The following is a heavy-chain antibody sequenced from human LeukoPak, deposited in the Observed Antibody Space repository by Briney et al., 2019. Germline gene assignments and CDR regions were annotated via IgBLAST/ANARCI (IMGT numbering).Heavy chain of an antibody. CDR1: GFTFSSYA. D-gene: IGHD2-15*01. V-gene: IGHV3-23*01. CDR2: ISGSGGST. CDR3: ACVHSYCSGGSSYGGYYDSSGFDY. J-gene: IGHJ4*02. Sequence: GGSLRLSCAASGFTFSSYAMSWVRQAPGKGLEWVSAISGSGGSTYYADSVKGRFTISRDNSKNTLYLQMNSLRAEDTAVYYCACVHSYCSGGSSYGGYYDSSGFDYWGQGTLVTVSS.